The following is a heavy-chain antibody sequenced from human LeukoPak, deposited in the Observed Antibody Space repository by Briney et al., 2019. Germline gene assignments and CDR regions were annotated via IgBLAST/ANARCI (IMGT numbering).Heavy chain of an antibody. CDR3: ARHRENRGWRVDY. CDR1: GDSVSSSSYF. J-gene: IGHJ4*02. D-gene: IGHD3-10*01. CDR2: GYYSGNT. Sequence: SEALSLACTVSGDSVSSSSYFWGWIRQPPGKGLEWIGSGYYSGNTYYNPSLKSRVTLFVDTSKNQFSVKLSTLTDADTAVYYCARHRENRGWRVDYWGQGIPVTVSS. V-gene: IGHV4-39*01.